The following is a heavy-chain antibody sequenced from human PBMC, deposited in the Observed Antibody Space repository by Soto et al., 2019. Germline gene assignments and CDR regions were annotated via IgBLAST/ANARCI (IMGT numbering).Heavy chain of an antibody. V-gene: IGHV1-2*02. D-gene: IGHD2-2*01. CDR3: ASTSPSSTSPLKAYYYGMDV. CDR1: GYTFTGYY. CDR2: INPNSGGT. J-gene: IGHJ6*02. Sequence: ASVEVSCEASGYTFTGYYIHWVRQAPGQGLEWMGWINPNSGGTNYAQKFQGRVTMTRDTSISTAYMELSRLRSDDTAVYYCASTSPSSTSPLKAYYYGMDVWGQGPTVTVSS.